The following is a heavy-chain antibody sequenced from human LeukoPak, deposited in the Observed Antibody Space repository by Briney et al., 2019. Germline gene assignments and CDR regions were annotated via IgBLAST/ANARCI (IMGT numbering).Heavy chain of an antibody. CDR1: GGSVSHSNW. V-gene: IGHV4-4*02. CDR3: ARDHGGLDY. D-gene: IGHD3-3*01. CDR2: VHPSEGT. Sequence: PSGTLSLTCAVSGGSVSHSNWWTWVRQSPGKGLEWIGEVHPSEGTNYNPSLKSRVTISLDKSKNQFSLELNSVTPEDTAVYYCARDHGGLDYWGQGTLVTVSS. J-gene: IGHJ4*02.